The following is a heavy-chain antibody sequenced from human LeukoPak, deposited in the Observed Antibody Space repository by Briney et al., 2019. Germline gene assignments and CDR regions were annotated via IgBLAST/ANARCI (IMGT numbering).Heavy chain of an antibody. D-gene: IGHD6-13*01. CDR3: ARGPSYSSSWFDY. CDR2: INHSGST. J-gene: IGHJ4*02. CDR1: GGSFSGYY. Sequence: KPSETLSLTCAVYGGSFSGYYWSWIRQPPGKGLEWIGEINHSGSTNYNPSLKSRVTISVDTSKNQFSLKLSSVTAADTAVYYCARGPSYSSSWFDYWGQGTLVTVSS. V-gene: IGHV4-34*01.